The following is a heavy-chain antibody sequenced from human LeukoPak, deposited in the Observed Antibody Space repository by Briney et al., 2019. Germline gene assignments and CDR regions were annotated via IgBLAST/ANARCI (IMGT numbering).Heavy chain of an antibody. CDR2: IYTTTGNA. D-gene: IGHD5-18*01. V-gene: IGHV7-4-1*02. J-gene: IGHJ4*02. CDR3: ARESPLIPGYTYYYSEY. Sequence: ASVKVSCKASGYTFTTYAMNWVRQAPGQGLEWMGWIYTTTGNATYADGFAGRFVFSLDASVSTAYLQIISRKTEDATAYYCARESPLIPGYTYYYSEYWGQGTLVTASS. CDR1: GYTFTTYA.